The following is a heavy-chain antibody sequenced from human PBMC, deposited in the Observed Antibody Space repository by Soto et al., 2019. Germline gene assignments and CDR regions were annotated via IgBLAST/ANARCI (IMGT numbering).Heavy chain of an antibody. CDR2: IIPIFGTA. D-gene: IGHD3-10*01. V-gene: IGHV1-69*01. CDR1: GGTFSSYA. CDR3: ARDAPFHGEDRFDP. Sequence: QVQLVQSGAEVKKPGSSVKVSCKASGGTFSSYAISWVRQAPGQGLEWMGGIIPIFGTANYAQKFQGRVTITADESTSTANMELSSLISQDTAVYYCARDAPFHGEDRFDPWGQGTLVTVSS. J-gene: IGHJ5*02.